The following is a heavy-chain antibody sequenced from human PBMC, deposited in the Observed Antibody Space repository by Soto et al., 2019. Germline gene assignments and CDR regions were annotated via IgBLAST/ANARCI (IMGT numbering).Heavy chain of an antibody. CDR3: AKQSRPPCILPGYQRRFDI. Sequence: PSETLSLTCTVSGVSFSRYYWSWFRQPPGKGLEWIGYIHYSGSTSYNPSLKSRVAISVDTSKNQFSLKLSSVTAADTAVYYCAKQSRPPCILPGYQRRFDIRCQGTMGTGS. D-gene: IGHD3-9*01. CDR1: GVSFSRYY. J-gene: IGHJ3*02. CDR2: IHYSGST. V-gene: IGHV4-59*08.